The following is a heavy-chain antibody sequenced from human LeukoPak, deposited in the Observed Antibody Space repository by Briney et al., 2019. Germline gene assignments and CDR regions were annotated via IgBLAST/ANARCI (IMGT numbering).Heavy chain of an antibody. D-gene: IGHD6-19*01. Sequence: SETLSLTCAVYGGSFSGYYWSWIRQPPGKGLEWIGEINHSGSTNYNPSLKSRVTISVDTSKNQFSLKLSSVTAADTALYYCARRTVTNGWFRIDYWGQGSLVIVSS. CDR2: INHSGST. CDR1: GGSFSGYY. J-gene: IGHJ4*02. CDR3: ARRTVTNGWFRIDY. V-gene: IGHV4-34*01.